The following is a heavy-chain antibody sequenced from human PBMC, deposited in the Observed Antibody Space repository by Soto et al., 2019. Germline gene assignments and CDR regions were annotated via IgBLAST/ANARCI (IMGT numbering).Heavy chain of an antibody. CDR1: GFTFSSYA. CDR3: AKDRALLLWFGEGNWFDP. V-gene: IGHV3-30*04. Sequence: QVQLVESGGGVVQPGRSLRLSCAASGFTFSSYAMHWVRQAPGKGLEWVAVISYDGSNKYYADSVKGRFTISRDNSKNTLYLQMNSLRAEDTAVYYCAKDRALLLWFGEGNWFDPWGQGTLVTVSS. D-gene: IGHD3-10*01. J-gene: IGHJ5*02. CDR2: ISYDGSNK.